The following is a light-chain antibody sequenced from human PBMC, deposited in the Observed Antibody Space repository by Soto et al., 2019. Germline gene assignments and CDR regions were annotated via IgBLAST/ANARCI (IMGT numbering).Light chain of an antibody. V-gene: IGLV2-14*01. CDR3: SSFTSRFTFV. CDR1: RSDVGAYNY. CDR2: EVT. Sequence: QSALTQPASVSGSPGQSIAISCTGTRSDVGAYNYVSWYQQHPGKAPKLMISEVTNRPSGVSDRFSGSKSGNMASLTISGPQAEDEADYYCSSFTSRFTFVFGTGTQLTVL. J-gene: IGLJ1*01.